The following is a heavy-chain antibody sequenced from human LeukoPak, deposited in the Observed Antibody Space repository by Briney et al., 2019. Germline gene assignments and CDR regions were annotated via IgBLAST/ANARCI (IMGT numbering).Heavy chain of an antibody. CDR2: ISYDGSTK. CDR1: GFIFSSYG. J-gene: IGHJ4*02. D-gene: IGHD2-15*01. V-gene: IGHV3-30*18. Sequence: GGSLRLSCAASGFIFSSYGLHWVRQAPGKGLEWVAVISYDGSTKYYADSVKGRLTISRDNSRNTLYLQMNSLRAEDTAVYYCAKEACGGSCSSDYFVHWGQGTRLTVSS. CDR3: AKEACGGSCSSDYFVH.